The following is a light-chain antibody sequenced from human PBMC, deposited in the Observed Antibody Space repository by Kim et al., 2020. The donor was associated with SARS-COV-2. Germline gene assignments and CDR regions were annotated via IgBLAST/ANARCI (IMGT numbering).Light chain of an antibody. CDR2: AAS. V-gene: IGKV3D-15*01. J-gene: IGKJ1*01. CDR1: QGISTN. CDR3: QQYHDWPPT. Sequence: ERVVTQSPVTLSVSPGERATLSCRASQGISTNLAWYQQKPGQAPRLLISAASTRATGIPARFSGGGSGTEFTLTISSLQSEDFAVYYCQQYHDWPPTFGQRTKVDIK.